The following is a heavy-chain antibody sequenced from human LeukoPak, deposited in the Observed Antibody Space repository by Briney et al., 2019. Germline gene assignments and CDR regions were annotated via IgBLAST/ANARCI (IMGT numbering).Heavy chain of an antibody. CDR1: RFTFSSYE. J-gene: IGHJ4*02. D-gene: IGHD1-26*01. CDR2: ISSGGSAI. CDR3: ARGGSSRAKNYFDY. Sequence: GGSLRLSCAASRFTFSSYEMNWVRQAPGKGLEWVSYISSGGSAIYYADSVKGRFTISRDNAKNSLYLQMNSLRAEDTAVYYCARGGSSRAKNYFDYWGQGTLVTVSS. V-gene: IGHV3-48*03.